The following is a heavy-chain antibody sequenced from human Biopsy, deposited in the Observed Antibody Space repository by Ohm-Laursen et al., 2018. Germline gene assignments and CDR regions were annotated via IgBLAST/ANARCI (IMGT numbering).Heavy chain of an antibody. CDR1: SYTFTDYN. Sequence: ASVKVSCKASSYTFTDYNIHWVRQAPGQGLEWLGYINCKTGATNYAQKFQGTVTMTRDSSISTAYLALGGIRSADTAIYYCARDPRNGHNHFDYWGQGSLVTVSS. D-gene: IGHD1-14*01. CDR2: INCKTGAT. CDR3: ARDPRNGHNHFDY. V-gene: IGHV1-2*02. J-gene: IGHJ4*02.